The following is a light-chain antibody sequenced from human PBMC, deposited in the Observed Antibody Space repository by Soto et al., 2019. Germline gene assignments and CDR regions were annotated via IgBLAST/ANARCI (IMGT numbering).Light chain of an antibody. CDR2: AAS. CDR1: QSVSTN. Sequence: EIVMTQSPATLSVSPGERATLSCRASQSVSTNLAWYQQKPGQAPRLLIYAASVRATGIPARFSGSGSGTEFNLTISSLQSEDFAVYYCQQYDERPPNLSFGGETKVEIK. V-gene: IGKV3-15*01. J-gene: IGKJ4*01. CDR3: QQYDERPPNLS.